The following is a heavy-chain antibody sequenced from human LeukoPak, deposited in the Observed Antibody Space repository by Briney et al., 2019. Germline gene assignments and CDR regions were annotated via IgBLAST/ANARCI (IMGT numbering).Heavy chain of an antibody. J-gene: IGHJ4*02. V-gene: IGHV3-21*01. CDR1: GFTFSSYS. CDR2: ISSSSSYI. Sequence: GGSLRLSCAASGFTFSSYSMNWVRQAPGKGLEWVSSISSSSSYIYYADSVKGRFTISRDNAKNSLYLQMNSLRAEDTAVYYCARDRRWLRYYFDYWGQGTLVTVSS. D-gene: IGHD5-24*01. CDR3: ARDRRWLRYYFDY.